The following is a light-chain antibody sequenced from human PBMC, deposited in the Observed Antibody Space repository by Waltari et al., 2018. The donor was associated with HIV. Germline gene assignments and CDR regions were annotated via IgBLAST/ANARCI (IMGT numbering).Light chain of an antibody. CDR1: QSISSH. CDR3: QQSYSLPT. V-gene: IGKV1-39*01. Sequence: DIQMTQSPSSLSASVGDRVTITCRASQSISSHLNWDQHKPGKAPELLIYAVSNLQSGVPSRFSGSKSGTDFTLTISSLQPEDFATYFCQQSYSLPTFGQGTKVAIK. J-gene: IGKJ1*01. CDR2: AVS.